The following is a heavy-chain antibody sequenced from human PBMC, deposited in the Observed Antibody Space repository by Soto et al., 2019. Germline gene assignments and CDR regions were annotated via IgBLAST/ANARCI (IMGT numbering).Heavy chain of an antibody. J-gene: IGHJ4*02. CDR2: ISYDGNNK. CDR3: AKEGLYKTLDY. V-gene: IGHV3-30*18. D-gene: IGHD1-1*01. Sequence: GGSLRLSCAASGFTFKSYGMRWVRQAPGKGLEWVAVISYDGNNKYYADSVKGRFTISRDIPKNTLYLQLNSLRAEDTAVYYCAKEGLYKTLDYWGQGTLVTVSS. CDR1: GFTFKSYG.